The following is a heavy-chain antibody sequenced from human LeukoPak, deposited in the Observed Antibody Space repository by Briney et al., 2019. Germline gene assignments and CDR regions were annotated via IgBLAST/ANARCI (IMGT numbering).Heavy chain of an antibody. CDR3: ARPYSSYVGNDAFAI. Sequence: ASVKVSCKASGGTFSSYAISWVRQAPGQGLEWMGGIIPIFGTANYAQKFQGRVTITTDESTSTAYMELSSLSSVTAADTAVYYCARPYSSYVGNDAFAIWGQGTMVTVSS. CDR2: IIPIFGTA. CDR1: GGTFSSYA. J-gene: IGHJ3*02. V-gene: IGHV1-69*05. D-gene: IGHD4-11*01.